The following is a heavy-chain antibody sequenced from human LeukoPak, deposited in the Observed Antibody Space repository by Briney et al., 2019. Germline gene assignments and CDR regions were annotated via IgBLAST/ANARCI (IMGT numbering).Heavy chain of an antibody. V-gene: IGHV3-9*01. J-gene: IGHJ5*02. CDR1: GFTFDDYA. CDR2: ISWNSDSI. Sequence: GGSLRLSCAASGFTFDDYAMHWVRQAPGKGLEWVSGISWNSDSIGYADSVKGRFTISRDNAKNSLYLQMNSLRAEDTALYYCAKDVGRLPDTTAFDPWGQGTLVTVSS. CDR3: AKDVGRLPDTTAFDP. D-gene: IGHD2-2*01.